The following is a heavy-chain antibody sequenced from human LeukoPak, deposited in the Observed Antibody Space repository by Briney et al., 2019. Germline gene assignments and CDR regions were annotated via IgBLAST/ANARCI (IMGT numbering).Heavy chain of an antibody. CDR1: GYSFTSYW. CDR3: ARNYCSSTSCHQGDWYFDL. V-gene: IGHV1-2*02. D-gene: IGHD2-2*01. CDR2: INPNSGGT. Sequence: GESLKISCKGSGYSFTSYWIGWVRQAPGQGLEWMGWINPNSGGTNFAQKFQGRVTMTRDTSTSTVYMELSSLRSEDTAVYYCARNYCSSTSCHQGDWYFDLWGRGTLVTVSS. J-gene: IGHJ2*01.